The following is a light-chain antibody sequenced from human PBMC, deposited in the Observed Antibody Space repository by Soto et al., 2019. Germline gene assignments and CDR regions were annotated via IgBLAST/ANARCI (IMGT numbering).Light chain of an antibody. V-gene: IGKV3-15*01. CDR2: GAS. CDR1: QSVSSK. CDR3: QQYHKWPPT. J-gene: IGKJ1*01. Sequence: EIVMTQSPATLSVSPGERPTLSCRASQSVSSKLAWYQQKPGRAPRLLIYGASTRATGIPARFSGSGSGTEFTLTISSLQSEDFAVYYCQQYHKWPPTFGQGTKVEIK.